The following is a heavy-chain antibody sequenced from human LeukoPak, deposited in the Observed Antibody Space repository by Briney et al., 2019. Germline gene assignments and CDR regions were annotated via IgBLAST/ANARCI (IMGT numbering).Heavy chain of an antibody. CDR3: ARGYYYDSSGYWEFDY. CDR1: GFTFSSYS. V-gene: IGHV3-21*01. CDR2: ISSSSGYI. D-gene: IGHD3-22*01. J-gene: IGHJ4*02. Sequence: GGSLRLSCAASGFTFSSYSMNWVRQAPGKGLEWVSSISSSSGYIYYADSVKGRFTISRDNAKNSLYLQMNSLRAEDTAVYYCARGYYYDSSGYWEFDYWGQGALVTVSS.